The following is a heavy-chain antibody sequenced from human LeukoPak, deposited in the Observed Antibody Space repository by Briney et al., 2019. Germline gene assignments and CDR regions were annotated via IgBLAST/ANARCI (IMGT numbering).Heavy chain of an antibody. CDR3: ARAEMANSRDYMDV. CDR1: GFTFSSYS. V-gene: IGHV3-21*01. J-gene: IGHJ6*03. CDR2: ISSSSSYI. Sequence: PGGSLRLSCAASGFTFSSYSMNWVRQAPGKGLEWVSSISSSSSYIYYADSVKGRFTISRDNAKNSLYLQMNSLRAEDTAVYYCARAEMANSRDYMDVWGKGTTVTVSS. D-gene: IGHD5-24*01.